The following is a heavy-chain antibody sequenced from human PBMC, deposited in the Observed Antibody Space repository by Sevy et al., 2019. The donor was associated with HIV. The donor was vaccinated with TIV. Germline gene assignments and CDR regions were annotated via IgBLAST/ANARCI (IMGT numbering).Heavy chain of an antibody. D-gene: IGHD3-22*01. V-gene: IGHV1-24*01. CDR3: ATTKDYYETSGSPFDY. CDR2: FDPEDGET. J-gene: IGHJ4*02. Sequence: ASVKVSCKVSGKSLTAFSMHWVRQAPGKGLEWMGSFDPEDGETIYAQKLQGRLTMTEDTSTDTAYMELSRLRSEDTDVYYCATTKDYYETSGSPFDYWGQGTLVTVSS. CDR1: GKSLTAFS.